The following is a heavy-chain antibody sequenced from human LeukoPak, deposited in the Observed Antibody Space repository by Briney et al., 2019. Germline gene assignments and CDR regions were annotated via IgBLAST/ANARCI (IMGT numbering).Heavy chain of an antibody. Sequence: GGSLRLSCAASGFTFDDYGMSWVRQAPGEGLEWVSGINWNGGRTGYADSVKGRFTISRDNAKNSLYLQMNSLRAEDTALYYCARDYDYGDYPGYWGQGTLVTVSS. CDR3: ARDYDYGDYPGY. V-gene: IGHV3-20*04. CDR1: GFTFDDYG. J-gene: IGHJ4*02. D-gene: IGHD4-17*01. CDR2: INWNGGRT.